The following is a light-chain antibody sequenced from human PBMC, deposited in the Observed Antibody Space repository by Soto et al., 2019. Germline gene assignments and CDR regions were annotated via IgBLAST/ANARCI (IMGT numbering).Light chain of an antibody. CDR1: QIIDTY. J-gene: IGKJ4*01. V-gene: IGKV1-39*01. CDR2: GVS. CDR3: QQSYSSPLLA. Sequence: DIHMTQSPYSLYASIGDRVPITCRSSQIIDTYLNWYQQKAGKAPKLLIYGVSKLQSGVPPRFSGSGSGTEFTLTITGLQPEDFATYYCQQSYSSPLLAFGGGTKVEIK.